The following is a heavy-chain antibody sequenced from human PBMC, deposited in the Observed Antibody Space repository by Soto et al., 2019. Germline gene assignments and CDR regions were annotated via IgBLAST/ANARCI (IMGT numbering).Heavy chain of an antibody. D-gene: IGHD3-10*01. CDR1: GGSISSGGYY. J-gene: IGHJ3*01. Sequence: PSETLSLTCTVSGGSISSGGYYWSWIRQPPGKRLEWIEYIFNSGSTNYNPSLKSRVTISVDTSKNQFSLKLSSVTAADTAVYYCARRYGGAFDFRGQGTMVTVSS. CDR2: IFNSGST. V-gene: IGHV4-61*08. CDR3: ARRYGGAFDF.